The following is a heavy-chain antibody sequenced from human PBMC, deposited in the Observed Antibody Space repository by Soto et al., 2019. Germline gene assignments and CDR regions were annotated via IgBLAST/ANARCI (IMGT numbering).Heavy chain of an antibody. J-gene: IGHJ5*02. CDR3: ARGPHSSGFPDRDWFDP. D-gene: IGHD6-19*01. Sequence: SETLSLTCTVSGGSVSSGSYYWSWIRQPPGKGLEWIGYIYYSGSTNYNPSLKSRVTISVDTSKNQFSLKLSSVTAADTAVYYCARGPHSSGFPDRDWFDPWGQGTLVTVSS. V-gene: IGHV4-61*01. CDR2: IYYSGST. CDR1: GGSVSSGSYY.